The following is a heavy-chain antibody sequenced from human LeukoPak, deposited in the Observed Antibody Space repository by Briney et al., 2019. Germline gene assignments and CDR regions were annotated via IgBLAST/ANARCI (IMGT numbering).Heavy chain of an antibody. CDR2: IIPIFGTA. J-gene: IGHJ4*02. CDR1: GGTFSSYA. CDR3: ARAIVGAGREGY. V-gene: IGHV1-69*01. D-gene: IGHD1-26*01. Sequence: SVKVSCKASGGTFSSYAISWVRQAPGQGLEWMGGIIPIFGTANYAQKFQGRVTITADESTSTAYMELSSLRSEDTAVYYCARAIVGAGREGYWGQGTLVTVSS.